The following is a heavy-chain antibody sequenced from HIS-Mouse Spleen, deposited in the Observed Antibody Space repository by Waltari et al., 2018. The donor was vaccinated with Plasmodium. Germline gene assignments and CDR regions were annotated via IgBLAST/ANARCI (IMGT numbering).Heavy chain of an antibody. CDR3: ARGSRGLYSGSYFDY. CDR2: ISYDGSNK. V-gene: IGHV3-30-3*01. D-gene: IGHD1-26*01. CDR1: GFTFSSYA. Sequence: QVQLVESGGGVVQPGRSLRLSCAASGFTFSSYAMHWVRQAPGKGLEWVAVISYDGSNKYYADPVKGRFTISRDNSKNTLYLQMNSLRAEDTAVYYCARGSRGLYSGSYFDYWGQGTLVTVSS. J-gene: IGHJ4*02.